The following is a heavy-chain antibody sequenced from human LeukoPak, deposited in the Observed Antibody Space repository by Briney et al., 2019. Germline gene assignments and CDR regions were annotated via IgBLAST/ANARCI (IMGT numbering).Heavy chain of an antibody. CDR2: IIDTGGAT. CDR1: GFIFSSFA. CDR3: AKFNGHPTTNYYMDV. Sequence: PGGSLLLSCAASGFIFSSFAMTWVRQAPGKGLEWVSGIIDTGGATYYADSVKGRFTISRDNSKNTLFLQMNSLRAEDTAVYYCAKFNGHPTTNYYMDVWGEGTTVTVSS. J-gene: IGHJ6*04. D-gene: IGHD3-10*01. V-gene: IGHV3-23*01.